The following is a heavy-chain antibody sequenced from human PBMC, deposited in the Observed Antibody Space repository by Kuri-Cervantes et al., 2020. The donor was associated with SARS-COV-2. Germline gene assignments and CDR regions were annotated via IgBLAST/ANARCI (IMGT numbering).Heavy chain of an antibody. J-gene: IGHJ6*02. CDR1: GAAISSGGYY. D-gene: IGHD2-2*02. Sequence: LRLSCTVSGAAISSGGYYWGWIRQHPEKGLEWIGYIYYNGNTYYNPSLESRLTITLDTSKNQFSLKLTSVTAAGTAVYYCARDPRHYCSSTSCYSYYGMDVWGQGTTVTVSS. CDR3: ARDPRHYCSSTSCYSYYGMDV. CDR2: IYYNGNT. V-gene: IGHV4-31*03.